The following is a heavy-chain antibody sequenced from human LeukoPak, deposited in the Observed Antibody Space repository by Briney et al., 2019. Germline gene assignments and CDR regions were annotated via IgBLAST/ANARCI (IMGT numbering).Heavy chain of an antibody. CDR2: IYPGESDT. CDR1: GYSFTRYW. J-gene: IGHJ4*02. Sequence: GESLKISCKGSGYSFTRYWIGWVRQMPGKGLERMWTIYPGESDTRDSPSFQGQVTISADKSISTAYLQWSSLKASDTAMYYCARRVGRTGTIDFDYWGQGTLVTVSS. CDR3: ARRVGRTGTIDFDY. V-gene: IGHV5-51*01. D-gene: IGHD1-1*01.